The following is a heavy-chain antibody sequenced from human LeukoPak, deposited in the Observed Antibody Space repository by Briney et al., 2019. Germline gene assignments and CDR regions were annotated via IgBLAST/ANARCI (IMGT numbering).Heavy chain of an antibody. J-gene: IGHJ3*02. CDR1: GGSISTYY. CDR2: IYTSGST. CDR3: ARDRNYDHAFDI. Sequence: SETLSLTCTVSGGSISTYYWSWIRQPAGEGLEWIGRIYTSGSTNYNPSLKSRVTMSVDTSKNQFSLKLSSVTAADTAIYFCARDRNYDHAFDIWGQGTRVTVSS. D-gene: IGHD3-22*01. V-gene: IGHV4-4*07.